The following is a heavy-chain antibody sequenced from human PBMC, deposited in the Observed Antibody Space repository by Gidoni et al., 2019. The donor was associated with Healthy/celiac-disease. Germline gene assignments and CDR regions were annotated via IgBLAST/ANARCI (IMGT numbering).Heavy chain of an antibody. CDR3: ARSAGRDGSRGDDY. CDR2: IIPIFGTA. J-gene: IGHJ4*02. V-gene: IGHV1-69*01. CDR1: GAPFSSYA. D-gene: IGHD3-10*01. Sequence: QVQLVQSGAEVKKPGSSVKVSCKASGAPFSSYAISWVRQAPGQGLEWMGGIIPIFGTANYAQKFQGRATITADESTSTAYMELSSLRSEDTAVYYCARSAGRDGSRGDDYWGQGTLVTLSS.